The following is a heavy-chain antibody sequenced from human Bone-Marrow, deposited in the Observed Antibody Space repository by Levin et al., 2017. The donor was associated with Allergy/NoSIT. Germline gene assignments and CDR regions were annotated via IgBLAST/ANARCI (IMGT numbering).Heavy chain of an antibody. CDR2: IYYSGNT. CDR1: GGSISTYY. CDR3: AKHSLVGARNAFDI. D-gene: IGHD1-26*01. V-gene: IGHV4-59*08. Sequence: GSLRLSCNVSGGSISTYYWSWIRQPPGQGLNWIGYIYYSGNTIYNPSLKSRVTISVDTSKNQISLKVSSVTAADTAVYYCAKHSLVGARNAFDIWGQGTMVTVSA. J-gene: IGHJ3*02.